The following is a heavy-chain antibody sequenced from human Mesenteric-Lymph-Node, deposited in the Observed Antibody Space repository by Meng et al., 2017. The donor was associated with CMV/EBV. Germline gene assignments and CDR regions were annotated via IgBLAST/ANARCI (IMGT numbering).Heavy chain of an antibody. CDR3: ARGPSYSSGFPDC. J-gene: IGHJ4*02. D-gene: IGHD6-19*01. V-gene: IGHV1-8*02. CDR2: MNPNSGNT. CDR1: GYTSTSFD. Sequence: QEQLVQSGAEVKKPGASVKVSCKASGYTSTSFDINWVRQATGQGPEWIGWMNPNSGNTGYAQKFQGRVTLTRDTSISTAYMELSSLRSEDTAVYYCARGPSYSSGFPDCWGQGTLVTVSS.